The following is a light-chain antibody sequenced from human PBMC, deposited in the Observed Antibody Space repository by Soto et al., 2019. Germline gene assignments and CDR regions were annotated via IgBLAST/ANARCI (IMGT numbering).Light chain of an antibody. CDR3: QEYNSYSRGT. CDR1: QSINTW. CDR2: KAS. Sequence: QMTQTASTRATALGERVTVTCRESQSINTWLAWYQQKPGKAPKLLIYKASSSESGVPSRFSGSGSGTELYLTGLRSQPADCAAFYCQEYNSYSRGTVGQGTKVDIK. J-gene: IGKJ1*01. V-gene: IGKV1-5*03.